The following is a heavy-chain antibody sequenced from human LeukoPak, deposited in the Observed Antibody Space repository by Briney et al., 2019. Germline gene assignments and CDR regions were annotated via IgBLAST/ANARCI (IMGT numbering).Heavy chain of an antibody. J-gene: IGHJ3*02. Sequence: TSETLSLTCAVYGGSFSGYYWSWIRQPPGKGLEWIGYIYYSGSTNYNPSLKSRVTISVDTSKNQFSLKLSSVTAADTAVYYCARTLAFDIWGQGTMVTVSS. CDR2: IYYSGST. V-gene: IGHV4-59*01. CDR3: ARTLAFDI. CDR1: GGSFSGYY.